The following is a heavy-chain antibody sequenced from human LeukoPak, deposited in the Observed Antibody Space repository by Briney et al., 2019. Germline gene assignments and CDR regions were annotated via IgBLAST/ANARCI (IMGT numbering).Heavy chain of an antibody. CDR2: ISGIGTP. CDR1: GFIFSNFA. D-gene: IGHD3-9*01. J-gene: IGHJ4*02. Sequence: LGGSRRLSCAASGFIFSNFAMSWVRQAPGKGLEWVSYISGIGTPSYADSVTGRFTITRDNAKNSLYLQMSSLRAEDTAVYYCARAPTGQIDYWGQGTLVTVSS. CDR3: ARAPTGQIDY. V-gene: IGHV3-11*01.